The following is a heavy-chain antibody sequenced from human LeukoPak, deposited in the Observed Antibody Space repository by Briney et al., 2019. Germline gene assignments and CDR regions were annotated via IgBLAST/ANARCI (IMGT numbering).Heavy chain of an antibody. CDR2: IYYSGST. Sequence: SETLSLTCTVSGASISGYFWSWIRQPPGKGLEWIGYIYYSGSTNYNPSLKSRVTISVDTSKNQFSLKLSSVTAADTAVYYCARVTDLGDAFDIWGQGTMVTVSS. CDR1: GASISGYF. CDR3: ARVTDLGDAFDI. D-gene: IGHD7-27*01. J-gene: IGHJ3*02. V-gene: IGHV4-59*01.